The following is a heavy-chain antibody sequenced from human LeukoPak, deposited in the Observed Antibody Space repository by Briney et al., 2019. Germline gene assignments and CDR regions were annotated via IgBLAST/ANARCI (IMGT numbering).Heavy chain of an antibody. V-gene: IGHV3-7*03. Sequence: GGSLRLSCVASGFTFGKYWMSWVRQAPGKWLEWVANIKLDGSEKNYVDSVKGRFTISRDNTKNSLYLQMNSLRAEDTAVYYCAKNRVLRYFDWLLSDDAFDIWGQGTMVTVSS. D-gene: IGHD3-9*01. CDR2: IKLDGSEK. J-gene: IGHJ3*02. CDR3: AKNRVLRYFDWLLSDDAFDI. CDR1: GFTFGKYW.